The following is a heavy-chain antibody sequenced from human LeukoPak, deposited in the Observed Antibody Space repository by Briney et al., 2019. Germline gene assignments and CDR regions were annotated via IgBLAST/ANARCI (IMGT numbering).Heavy chain of an antibody. Sequence: LSETLSLTCAVYGGSFSGYYWSWIRQPPGKGLEWIGEINHSGSTNYNPSLKSRVTISVDTSKNQFSLKLSSVTAADTAVYYCASQYSSSRDYWGQGTLVTVSS. CDR2: INHSGST. CDR1: GGSFSGYY. D-gene: IGHD6-6*01. J-gene: IGHJ4*02. CDR3: ASQYSSSRDY. V-gene: IGHV4-34*01.